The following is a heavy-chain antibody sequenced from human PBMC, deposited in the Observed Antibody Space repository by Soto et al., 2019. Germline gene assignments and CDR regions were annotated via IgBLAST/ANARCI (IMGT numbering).Heavy chain of an antibody. CDR1: GYSFTSYW. J-gene: IGHJ5*02. V-gene: IGHV5-10-1*01. Sequence: GESLKISCNGSGYSFTSYWISWVRQMPWKGLEWMGRIDPSDSYTNYSPSFQGHVTISADKSISTAYLQWSSLKASDTAMYYCARPSSGYSMGTFAWGQGTLVTVSS. CDR2: IDPSDSYT. CDR3: ARPSSGYSMGTFA. D-gene: IGHD3-22*01.